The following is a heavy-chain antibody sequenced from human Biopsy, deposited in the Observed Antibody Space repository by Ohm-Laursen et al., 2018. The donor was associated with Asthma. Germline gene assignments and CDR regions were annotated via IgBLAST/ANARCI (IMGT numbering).Heavy chain of an antibody. V-gene: IGHV4-59*01. CDR3: VRAVRNEQWLAPFDY. Sequence: SETLSLTWSVSGGSISSFYWSWIRPSPEKGLEWMGYVYWTGSTNYNPSLKSRITMSVDTSKNRMFLELTSVTAADTAIYYCVRAVRNEQWLAPFDYWGQGKPVTVSS. J-gene: IGHJ4*02. D-gene: IGHD6-19*01. CDR1: GGSISSFY. CDR2: VYWTGST.